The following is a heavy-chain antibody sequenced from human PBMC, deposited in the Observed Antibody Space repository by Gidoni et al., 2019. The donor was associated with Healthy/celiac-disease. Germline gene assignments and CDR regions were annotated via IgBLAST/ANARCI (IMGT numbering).Heavy chain of an antibody. CDR1: GFTFSRYW. CDR2: SNSDGSST. V-gene: IGHV3-74*01. CDR3: ARDQGPYGDYVFDY. J-gene: IGHJ4*02. Sequence: EVQLVESGGGLVQPGGSLRLSLAASGFTFSRYWMHWVRQAPGKVLVWVSRSNSDGSSTSYADSVKGRFTISRDNAKNTLYLQMNSLRAEDTAVYYCARDQGPYGDYVFDYWGQGTLVTVSS. D-gene: IGHD4-17*01.